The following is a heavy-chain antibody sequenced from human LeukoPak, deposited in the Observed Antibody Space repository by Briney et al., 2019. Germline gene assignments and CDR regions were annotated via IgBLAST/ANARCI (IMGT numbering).Heavy chain of an antibody. Sequence: PGGSLRLSCAASGFTFDDYAMHWVRQAPGKGLEWVSLISGDGGSTYYADSVKGRFTISRDNSKNSLYLQMNSLRTEDTALYYCAKDMGYYGSSDSVGFFDYWGQGTLVTVSS. D-gene: IGHD3-22*01. J-gene: IGHJ4*02. CDR1: GFTFDDYA. CDR3: AKDMGYYGSSDSVGFFDY. CDR2: ISGDGGST. V-gene: IGHV3-43*02.